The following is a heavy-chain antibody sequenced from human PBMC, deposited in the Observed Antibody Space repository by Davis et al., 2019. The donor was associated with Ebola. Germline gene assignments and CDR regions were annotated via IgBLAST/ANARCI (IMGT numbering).Heavy chain of an antibody. CDR2: TYYSSKWYT. J-gene: IGHJ4*02. CDR1: GDSVSGSSGA. V-gene: IGHV6-1*01. CDR3: AGGWLRSAFDQ. D-gene: IGHD5-12*01. Sequence: HSQTPSLTRAISGDSVSGSSGAWNCIRQSPSRGLEWLGRTYYSSKWYTDSTLSVKSRITISADTAKNQLSLHLDSVTPEDTAVYYCAGGWLRSAFDQWGQGTLVTVSS.